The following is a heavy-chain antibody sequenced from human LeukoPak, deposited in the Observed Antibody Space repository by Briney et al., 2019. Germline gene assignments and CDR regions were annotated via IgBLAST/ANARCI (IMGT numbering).Heavy chain of an antibody. V-gene: IGHV3-74*01. J-gene: IGHJ4*02. CDR3: VRDHGDYYFDY. CDR1: GFTFSSYW. Sequence: SGGSLRLSCAASGFTFSSYWMHWVRHGPGKGLVWVSRIKSDGTSTNYADSVKGRFTISRDNAKNTLYLQMNSLGVEDTAVYYCVRDHGDYYFDYWGQGTLVTVSS. D-gene: IGHD4-17*01. CDR2: IKSDGTST.